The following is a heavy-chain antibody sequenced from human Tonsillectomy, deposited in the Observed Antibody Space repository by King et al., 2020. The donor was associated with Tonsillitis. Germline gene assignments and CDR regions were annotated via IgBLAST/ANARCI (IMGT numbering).Heavy chain of an antibody. D-gene: IGHD5-18*01. CDR1: GGSFSGYY. CDR2: INHSGST. CDR3: ARGLDPHYDTAMVYYFDY. Sequence: VQLPQWGAGLLKPSETLSLTCVVYGGSFSGYYWSWIRQTPGKGLEWIGEINHSGSTNYNPSLKSRVTISVDTSKNQFSLKLSSVTAADTAVYYCARGLDPHYDTAMVYYFDYWGQGTLVTVSS. J-gene: IGHJ4*02. V-gene: IGHV4-34*01.